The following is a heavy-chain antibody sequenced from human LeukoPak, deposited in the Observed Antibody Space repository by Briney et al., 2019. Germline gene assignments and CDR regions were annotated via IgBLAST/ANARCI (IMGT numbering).Heavy chain of an antibody. J-gene: IGHJ4*02. V-gene: IGHV3-30*04. D-gene: IGHD3-10*01. CDR1: GFTFSSYA. CDR2: ISYDGTNK. Sequence: PGGSLRLSCAASGFTFSSYAMHWVRQAPGKGLEWVAVISYDGTNKYYADSVKGRFTISRDNSKNTLYLQMNSLRAEDTAVYYCAREVLDYGSGSYKSGRSVYWGQGTLVTVSS. CDR3: AREVLDYGSGSYKSGRSVY.